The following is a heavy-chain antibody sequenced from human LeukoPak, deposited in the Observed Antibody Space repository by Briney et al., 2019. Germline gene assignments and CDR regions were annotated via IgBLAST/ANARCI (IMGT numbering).Heavy chain of an antibody. J-gene: IGHJ4*02. V-gene: IGHV3-30*02. CDR1: GFTFSSYG. Sequence: GESLRLSCAASGFTFSSYGMHWIRQAPGKGLEWVTFIRHDGSNRYYADSVKGRFTISRDNSKNTLYPQMNSLRAEDTAVYYCAKGGYVRSPFDYWGQGTLVTVSS. CDR2: IRHDGSNR. D-gene: IGHD3-10*02. CDR3: AKGGYVRSPFDY.